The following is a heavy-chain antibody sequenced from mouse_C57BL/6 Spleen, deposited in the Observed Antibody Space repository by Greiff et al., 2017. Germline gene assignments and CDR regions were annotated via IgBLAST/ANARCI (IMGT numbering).Heavy chain of an antibody. J-gene: IGHJ3*01. CDR3: ARNPHYYGSSGGFAY. D-gene: IGHD1-1*01. CDR1: GYNFTDYN. V-gene: IGHV1-18*01. Sequence: VQLTQSGPELVKPGASVKIPCKASGYNFTDYNMDWVKQSNGKSLEWIGDINPNNGGTIYNQKFQGKATLTVDTSSSTAYMELLSLTSEDTAVYYCARNPHYYGSSGGFAYWGQGTLVTVSA. CDR2: INPNNGGT.